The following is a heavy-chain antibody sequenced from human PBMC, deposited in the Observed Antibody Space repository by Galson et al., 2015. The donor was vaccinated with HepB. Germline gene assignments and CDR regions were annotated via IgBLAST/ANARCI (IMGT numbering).Heavy chain of an antibody. CDR1: GFTFSSYW. Sequence: SLRLSCAASGFTFSSYWMSWVRQAPGKGLEWVANIKQDGSEKYYVDSVKGRFTISRDNAKNSLYLQMNSLRAEDTAVYYCARDYWPMTLWPQTPPGDAFDIWGQGTMVTVSS. J-gene: IGHJ3*02. CDR3: ARDYWPMTLWPQTPPGDAFDI. V-gene: IGHV3-7*03. CDR2: IKQDGSEK. D-gene: IGHD2/OR15-2a*01.